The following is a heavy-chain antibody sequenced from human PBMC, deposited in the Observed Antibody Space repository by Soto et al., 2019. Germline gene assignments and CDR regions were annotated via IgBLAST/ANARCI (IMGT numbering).Heavy chain of an antibody. CDR1: GGSISSSSYY. V-gene: IGHV4-39*01. Sequence: KTSETLSLTCTVSGGSISSSSYYWGWIRQPPGKGLEWIGSIYYSGSTYYNPSLKSRVTISVDTSKNQFSLKLSSVTAADTAVYYCARLRVSFLSSGMDVWGQGTTVTVSS. CDR2: IYYSGST. J-gene: IGHJ6*02. D-gene: IGHD1-26*01. CDR3: ARLRVSFLSSGMDV.